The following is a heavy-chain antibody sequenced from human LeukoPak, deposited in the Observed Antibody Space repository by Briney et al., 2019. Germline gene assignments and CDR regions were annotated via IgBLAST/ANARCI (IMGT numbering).Heavy chain of an antibody. J-gene: IGHJ4*02. CDR1: GFTVSSNY. V-gene: IGHV3-53*05. D-gene: IGHD3-10*01. CDR3: ARAEPSPNTMIRGAIDC. CDR2: IYSGGST. Sequence: PGGSLRLSCAASGFTVSSNYMSWVRQAPGKGLEWVSVIYSGGSTYYADSVKGRFTLSRDNSKNTVFLQMSSLRAEDTAVYYCARAEPSPNTMIRGAIDCWGQGTLVTVSS.